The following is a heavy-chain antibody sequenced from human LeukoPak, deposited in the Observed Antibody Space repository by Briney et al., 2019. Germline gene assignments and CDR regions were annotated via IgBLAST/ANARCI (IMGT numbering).Heavy chain of an antibody. Sequence: SETLSLTCTVSGASLRSYYWTWMRQPPGKGLEWIGYIYYTGSTYYNPSLKSRITISVDTSKNQFSLKLRSVTAADTAVYYCAIHSRSGYGDYESAFDIWGQGTMVTVSS. CDR3: AIHSRSGYGDYESAFDI. CDR1: GASLRSYY. CDR2: IYYTGST. J-gene: IGHJ3*02. D-gene: IGHD5-12*01. V-gene: IGHV4-59*04.